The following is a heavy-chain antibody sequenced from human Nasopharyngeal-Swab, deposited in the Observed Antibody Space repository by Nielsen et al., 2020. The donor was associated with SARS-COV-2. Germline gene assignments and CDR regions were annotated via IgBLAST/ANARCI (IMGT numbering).Heavy chain of an antibody. Sequence: WIRQPPGKGLEWIGYIYYSGSTYYNPSLKSRVTISVDTSKNQFSLKLSSVTAADTAVYYCARGFVGADYDSNLDVWGRGTTVTVSS. J-gene: IGHJ6*04. CDR2: IYYSGST. V-gene: IGHV4-31*02. CDR3: ARGFVGADYDSNLDV. D-gene: IGHD3-22*01.